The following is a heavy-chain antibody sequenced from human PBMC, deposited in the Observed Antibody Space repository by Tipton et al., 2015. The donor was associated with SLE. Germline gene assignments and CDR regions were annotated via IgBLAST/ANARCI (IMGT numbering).Heavy chain of an antibody. D-gene: IGHD5-12*01. CDR3: ARDPTSPNYYYGMDV. J-gene: IGHJ6*02. CDR1: GGSISSGGYY. V-gene: IGHV4-31*03. CDR2: MYHSGYT. Sequence: TLSLTCTVSGGSISSGGYYWSWIRQLPGKGLEWLGCMYHSGYTNYNPSLMSRVTISVDTSKNQFSLKLSSVTAADTAVYYCARDPTSPNYYYGMDVWGQGTTVTVSS.